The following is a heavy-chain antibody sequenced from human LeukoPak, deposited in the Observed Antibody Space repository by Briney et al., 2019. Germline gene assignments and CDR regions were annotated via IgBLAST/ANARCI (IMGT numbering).Heavy chain of an antibody. CDR2: INRDGSRI. D-gene: IGHD1-26*01. V-gene: IGHV3-74*01. J-gene: IGHJ5*02. CDR1: GSTFSSYA. Sequence: PGGSLRLSCGTSGSTFSSYAMSWVRQAPGKGLTWVSRINRDGSRIDHAGSVKGRFTISRDNAKNTLYLQMNSLRPEDTAVYYCVRDFVGPDDLWGQGTLVTVSS. CDR3: VRDFVGPDDL.